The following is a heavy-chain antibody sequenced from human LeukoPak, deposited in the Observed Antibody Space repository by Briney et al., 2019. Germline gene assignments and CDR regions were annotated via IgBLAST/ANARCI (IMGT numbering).Heavy chain of an antibody. CDR3: ARVQYYDFWSGYHDAFDI. V-gene: IGHV4-4*02. Sequence: NPSGTLSPTCAVSGGSISSSNWWSWVRQPPGKGLEWIGEIYHSGSTNYNPSLKSRVTISVDKSKNQFSLKLSSVTAADTAVYYCARVQYYDFWSGYHDAFDIWGQGTMVTVSS. CDR2: IYHSGST. CDR1: GGSISSSNW. D-gene: IGHD3-3*01. J-gene: IGHJ3*02.